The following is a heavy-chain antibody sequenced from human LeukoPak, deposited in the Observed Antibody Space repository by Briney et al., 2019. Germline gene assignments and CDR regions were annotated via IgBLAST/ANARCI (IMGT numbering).Heavy chain of an antibody. V-gene: IGHV3-23*01. CDR1: GFTFSIYA. Sequence: GGSLRLSCAASGFTFSIYAMSWVRQAPGKGLEWVSAISGSGGTAYYADSVKGRFTISRDNAKNSLYLQMNSLRAEDTAVYYYARDLTYYDILDAFDIWGQGTMVTVSS. D-gene: IGHD3-9*01. CDR3: ARDLTYYDILDAFDI. J-gene: IGHJ3*02. CDR2: ISGSGGTA.